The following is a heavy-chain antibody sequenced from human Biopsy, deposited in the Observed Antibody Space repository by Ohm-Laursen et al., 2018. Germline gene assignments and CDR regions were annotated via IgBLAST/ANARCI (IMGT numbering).Heavy chain of an antibody. CDR3: STMATF. J-gene: IGHJ4*02. Sequence: SLRLSCAASGFIFSTYTMNWVRQAPGKGLEWVGRIKSESDGGTTDYAGPVTGRFTISRDDSKNTLYVQMNSLKTEDTAVYYCSTMATFWGQGTLVTVSS. CDR2: IKSESDGGTT. D-gene: IGHD3-16*01. CDR1: GFIFSTYT. V-gene: IGHV3-15*01.